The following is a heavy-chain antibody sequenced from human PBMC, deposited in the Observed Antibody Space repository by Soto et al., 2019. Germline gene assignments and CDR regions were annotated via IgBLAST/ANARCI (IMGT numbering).Heavy chain of an antibody. Sequence: ASVKVSCKASGGTFSSYAISWVRQAPGQGLEWMGGIIPIFGTANYAQKFQGRVTITADKSTSTAYMELSSLRSEDTAVYYCAIDEGYCSSTSCYAPIDYWGQGTLVTVSS. D-gene: IGHD2-2*01. CDR3: AIDEGYCSSTSCYAPIDY. CDR1: GGTFSSYA. CDR2: IIPIFGTA. V-gene: IGHV1-69*06. J-gene: IGHJ4*02.